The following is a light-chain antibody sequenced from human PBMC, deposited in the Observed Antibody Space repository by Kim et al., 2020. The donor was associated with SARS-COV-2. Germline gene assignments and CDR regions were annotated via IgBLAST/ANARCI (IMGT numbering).Light chain of an antibody. Sequence: GQSVTLSCTGTSSDVGGYNYVSWYQQHPDKTPKLMIYDVSERPSGVPDRFSGSKSGNTASLTISGLQADDEADYYCCSYAGSYTYVFGTGTKVTVL. CDR3: CSYAGSYTYV. V-gene: IGLV2-11*01. J-gene: IGLJ1*01. CDR2: DVS. CDR1: SSDVGGYNY.